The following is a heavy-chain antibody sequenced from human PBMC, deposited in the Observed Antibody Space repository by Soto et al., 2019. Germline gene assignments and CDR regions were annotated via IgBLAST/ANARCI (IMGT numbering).Heavy chain of an antibody. D-gene: IGHD3-16*01. J-gene: IGHJ4*02. CDR2: ISSTGGT. CDR3: AVGRQFGDF. Sequence: QVQLQESGPGLVKPSQTLSLTCTVSGASISSGTYYWSWIRQHPGKGLEWIGYISSTGGTYYNPSLKSRLIMSVDTSKNQFSLKLSSVTAADTAVYYCAVGRQFGDFWGQGTLVTVSS. CDR1: GASISSGTYY. V-gene: IGHV4-31*03.